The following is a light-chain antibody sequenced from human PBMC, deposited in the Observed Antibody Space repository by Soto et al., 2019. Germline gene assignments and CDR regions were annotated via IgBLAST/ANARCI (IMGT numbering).Light chain of an antibody. J-gene: IGKJ1*01. CDR1: QFISNS. Sequence: EIVMTQSPATLSVSPGERVTLSCRASQFISNSLAWYQQRPGQPPRLLIYGASTRAAGISARFSGSGSGTEFTLTISSLQSEDFAVYYCQQSSNWPRKLGQGTKV. CDR2: GAS. V-gene: IGKV3-15*01. CDR3: QQSSNWPRK.